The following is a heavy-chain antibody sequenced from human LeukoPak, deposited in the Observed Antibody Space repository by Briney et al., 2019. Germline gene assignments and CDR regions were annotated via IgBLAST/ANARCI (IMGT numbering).Heavy chain of an antibody. CDR1: GFTFSSYE. V-gene: IGHV3-48*03. J-gene: IGHJ4*02. CDR2: ISSSGSTI. Sequence: PGGSLRLSCAASGFTFSSYEMNWVRQAPGKGLEWVSYISSSGSTIYYADSVKGRFTISRDNSKNTLYLQMNSLRAEDTAVYYCARVWLRSTLDYWGQGTLVTVSS. D-gene: IGHD5-12*01. CDR3: ARVWLRSTLDY.